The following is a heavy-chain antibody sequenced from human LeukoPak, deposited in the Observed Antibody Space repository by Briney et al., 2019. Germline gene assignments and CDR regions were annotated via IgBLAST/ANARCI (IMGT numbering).Heavy chain of an antibody. V-gene: IGHV3-21*01. CDR1: GFTFTTYS. CDR3: AKGGLQTRNWYFAL. Sequence: PGGSLRLSCEASGFTFTTYSMTWVRQAPGKGLEWVSIISSGSSAIFSADALKGRFTISRDDAKNLLYLDMNSLRAEDTAVYYCAKGGLQTRNWYFALWGRGTLVTVSS. J-gene: IGHJ2*01. D-gene: IGHD5-18*01. CDR2: ISSGSSAI.